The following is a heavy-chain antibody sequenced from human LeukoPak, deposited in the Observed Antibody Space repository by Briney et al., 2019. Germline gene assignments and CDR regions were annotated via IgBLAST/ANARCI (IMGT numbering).Heavy chain of an antibody. CDR2: ISAYNGNT. Sequence: ASVKVPCKASVYTFTRYGIRWVRQAPAQGLEWVGWISAYNGNTNYAQKLQGRVTTTTDTSTSTAYMELRSLRSDDTAVYYCARDLAVDFWSGYNYWGQGTLVTVSS. V-gene: IGHV1-18*01. D-gene: IGHD3-3*01. CDR3: ARDLAVDFWSGYNY. J-gene: IGHJ4*02. CDR1: VYTFTRYG.